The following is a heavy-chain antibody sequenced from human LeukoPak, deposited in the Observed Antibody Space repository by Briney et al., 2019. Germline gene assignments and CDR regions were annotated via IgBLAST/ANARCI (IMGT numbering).Heavy chain of an antibody. CDR1: GFTFSSYG. Sequence: PGGSLRLSCAASGFTFSSYGMHWVRQAPGKGLEWVAFIRYDGSNKYYADSVKGRFTISRDNSKNTLYLQMNSLRAEDTAVYYCAKAPLVGATSFDYWGQGTLVTVSS. V-gene: IGHV3-30*02. CDR3: AKAPLVGATSFDY. D-gene: IGHD1-26*01. J-gene: IGHJ4*02. CDR2: IRYDGSNK.